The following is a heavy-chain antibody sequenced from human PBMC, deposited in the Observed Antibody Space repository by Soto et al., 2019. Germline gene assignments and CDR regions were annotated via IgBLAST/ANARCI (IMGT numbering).Heavy chain of an antibody. J-gene: IGHJ5*02. CDR3: ARGGLGYCSGGSCPKTWFDP. CDR2: ISAYNGNT. D-gene: IGHD2-15*01. Sequence: ASVKVSCKASGYSFTNYGITWARQAPGQGFEWMGWISAYNGNTNYAQKLQGRVTMTKDTSTSTAYMELRSLRSDDTAVYYCARGGLGYCSGGSCPKTWFDPWGQGTLVTVSS. CDR1: GYSFTNYG. V-gene: IGHV1-18*01.